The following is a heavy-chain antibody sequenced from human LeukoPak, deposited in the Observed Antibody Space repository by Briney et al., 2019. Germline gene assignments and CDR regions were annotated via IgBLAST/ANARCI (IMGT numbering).Heavy chain of an antibody. CDR1: GFIFSTYW. V-gene: IGHV3-53*01. J-gene: IGHJ4*02. D-gene: IGHD4-17*01. CDR3: ARGIPDYGAR. Sequence: GGSLRLSCAASGFIFSTYWMTWVRQAPGKGLEWVSVIYSGGSTYYADSVKGRFTISRDNSKNTLYLQMNSLRAEDTAVYYCARGIPDYGARWGQGTLVTVSS. CDR2: IYSGGST.